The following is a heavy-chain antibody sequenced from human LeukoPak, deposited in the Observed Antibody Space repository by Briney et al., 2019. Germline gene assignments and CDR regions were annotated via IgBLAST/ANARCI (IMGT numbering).Heavy chain of an antibody. V-gene: IGHV3-21*01. CDR1: GFTFSSYS. J-gene: IGHJ4*02. D-gene: IGHD2-2*01. Sequence: GGSLRLSCAASGFTFSSYSMNWVRQAPGKGLEWVSSISSSSSYIYYADSVKGRFTISRDNAKNSLYLQMNSLRAEDTAVYYCARDQYCSSTSCPGSFDYWGQGTLVTVSS. CDR2: ISSSSSYI. CDR3: ARDQYCSSTSCPGSFDY.